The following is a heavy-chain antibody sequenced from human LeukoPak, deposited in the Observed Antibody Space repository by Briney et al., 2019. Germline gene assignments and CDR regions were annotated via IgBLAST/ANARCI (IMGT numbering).Heavy chain of an antibody. CDR2: IYYTGST. V-gene: IGHV4-39*01. Sequence: PSETLSLTCTVSGGSISSSSYYWGWVRQPPGKGLEWIGTIYYTGSTYYNPSLKSRVTISVDTSKNQFSLKLSSVTAADTAVYYCASGTFGGRDAFDIWGQGTMVTVSS. CDR3: ASGTFGGRDAFDI. D-gene: IGHD3-10*01. J-gene: IGHJ3*02. CDR1: GGSISSSSYY.